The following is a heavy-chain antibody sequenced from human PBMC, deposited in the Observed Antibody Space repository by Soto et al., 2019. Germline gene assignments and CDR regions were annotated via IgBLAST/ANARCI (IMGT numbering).Heavy chain of an antibody. J-gene: IGHJ5*02. V-gene: IGHV4-59*01. Sequence: SATQSLTCTVSGGSISTNYWSWLRPPPGKGPEWIGYIYYTGSTNYDPSLKSRVTISIDTTKNQFSLKVRSVTAADAAVYYCARFGGYPWLDPWGQGTPVTVSS. CDR1: GGSISTNY. CDR2: IYYTGST. D-gene: IGHD3-16*01. CDR3: ARFGGYPWLDP.